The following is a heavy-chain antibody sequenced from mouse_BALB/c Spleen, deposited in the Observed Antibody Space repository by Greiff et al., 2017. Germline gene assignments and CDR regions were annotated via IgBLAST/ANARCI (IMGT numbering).Heavy chain of an antibody. Sequence: EVMLVESGGGLVKPGGSLKLSCAASGFTFSDYYMYWVRQTPEKRLEWVATISDGGSYTYYPDSVKGRFTISRDNAKNNLYLQMSSLKSEDTAMFYCARGCFDYWGQGTTLTVSS. CDR1: GFTFSDYY. V-gene: IGHV5-4*02. CDR2: ISDGGSYT. J-gene: IGHJ2*01. CDR3: ARGCFDY.